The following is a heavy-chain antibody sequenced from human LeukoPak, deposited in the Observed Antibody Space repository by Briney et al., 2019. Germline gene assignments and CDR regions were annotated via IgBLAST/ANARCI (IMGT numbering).Heavy chain of an antibody. CDR1: GFTFSSYE. CDR3: AKSGYSSSWSNAAVYNWFDP. V-gene: IGHV3-48*03. J-gene: IGHJ5*02. Sequence: GGSLRLSCAASGFTFSSYEMNWVRQAPGKGLEWVSYISSFGSTIYYADSVKGRFTISRDNSKNTLYLQMNSLRAEDTAVYYCAKSGYSSSWSNAAVYNWFDPWGQGTLVTVSS. D-gene: IGHD6-13*01. CDR2: ISSFGSTI.